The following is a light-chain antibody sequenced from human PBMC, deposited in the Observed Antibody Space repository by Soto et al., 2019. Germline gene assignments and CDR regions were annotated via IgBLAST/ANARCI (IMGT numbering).Light chain of an antibody. CDR1: QSVSSY. Sequence: EIVLTQSPATLSLSPGERATLSCRASQSVSSYLAWYQQKPGQAPRLLIYDASSRATGIPARFSGSGSGTEFTLIISSLEPEDFAIYYCQQRGNWPITFGQGTRLEIK. CDR2: DAS. V-gene: IGKV3-11*01. J-gene: IGKJ5*01. CDR3: QQRGNWPIT.